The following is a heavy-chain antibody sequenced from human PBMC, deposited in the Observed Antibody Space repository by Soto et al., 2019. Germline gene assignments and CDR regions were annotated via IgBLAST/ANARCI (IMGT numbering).Heavy chain of an antibody. J-gene: IGHJ4*02. CDR3: ARAARRYYSGGSGYSGRDY. V-gene: IGHV4-34*01. Sequence: QVQLQQWGAGLLKPSETLSLTCAVYGGSFSGYYWSWIRQPPGKGLEWIGEINHSGSTNYNPSLKRPVSLSLSSSNTQDSVNRSSGTAADTDVCYRARAARRYYSGGSGYSGRDYWGQGALVTVSS. D-gene: IGHD2-15*01. CDR1: GGSFSGYY. CDR2: INHSGST.